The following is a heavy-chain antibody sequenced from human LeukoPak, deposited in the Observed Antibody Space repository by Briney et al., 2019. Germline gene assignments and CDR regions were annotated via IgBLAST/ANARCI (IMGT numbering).Heavy chain of an antibody. CDR3: ARVPATVSRPCDS. D-gene: IGHD2-15*01. V-gene: IGHV4-34*01. J-gene: IGHJ4*02. CDR1: GGPFDGYY. Sequence: SETLSLTCAVYGGPFDGYYWTLVRQTPGKGLEWIGEIGHDGGTNYNPSLRSRVTISIDTSKKQFSLKLSSVTAADTAVYYCARVPATVSRPCDSWGQGTLVTVSS. CDR2: IGHDGGT.